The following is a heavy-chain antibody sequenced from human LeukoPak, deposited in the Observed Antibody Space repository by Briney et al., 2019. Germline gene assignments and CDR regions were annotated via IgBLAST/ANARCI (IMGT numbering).Heavy chain of an antibody. V-gene: IGHV3-53*01. CDR2: IYSGGST. D-gene: IGHD3-22*01. CDR3: ARALRSGYRWDKTGAFDI. CDR1: GFTVSSNY. Sequence: GGSLRLSCAASGFTVSSNYMSWVRQAPGKGLEWVSVIYSGGSTYYADSVKGRFTISRDNSKNTLYLQMNSLRAEDTAVYYCARALRSGYRWDKTGAFDIWGQGTMVTVSS. J-gene: IGHJ3*02.